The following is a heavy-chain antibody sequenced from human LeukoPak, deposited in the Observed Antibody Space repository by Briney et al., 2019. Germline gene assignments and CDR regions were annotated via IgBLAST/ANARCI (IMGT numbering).Heavy chain of an antibody. Sequence: SETLSLTCAVYGGSFSGYYWSWIRQPPGKGLEWIGEINHSGSTNYNPSLKSRVTISVDTSKNQFSLKLSSVTAADTAVYYCARVPYYYDSSALNWFDPWGQGTLVTVSS. V-gene: IGHV4-34*01. CDR2: INHSGST. J-gene: IGHJ5*02. CDR3: ARVPYYYDSSALNWFDP. D-gene: IGHD3-22*01. CDR1: GGSFSGYY.